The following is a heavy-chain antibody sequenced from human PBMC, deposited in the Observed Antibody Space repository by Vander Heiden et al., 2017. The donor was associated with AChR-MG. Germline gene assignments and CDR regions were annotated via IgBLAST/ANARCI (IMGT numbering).Heavy chain of an antibody. Sequence: EVQPVQSGAEVEKLGDSLKIPGKGSGYRFTSYWFGWVRQMPGKGLEWMGIIYPGDSDTRYSPAFQGQVTISADKSSSTAYLQWSRMKASDTAMYYCASSGGVPAATVTVWGQGTLVTVSS. D-gene: IGHD2-2*01. CDR2: IYPGDSDT. CDR3: ASSGGVPAATVTV. CDR1: GYRFTSYW. V-gene: IGHV5-51*01. J-gene: IGHJ1*01.